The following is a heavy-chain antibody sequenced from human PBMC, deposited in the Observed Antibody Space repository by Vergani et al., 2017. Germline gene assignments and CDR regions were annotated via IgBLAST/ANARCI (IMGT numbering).Heavy chain of an antibody. CDR2: ISYDGSNK. CDR1: GFTFSSYG. V-gene: IGHV3-30*18. CDR3: AKSEGPNYGSGSYHYYYYGMDV. J-gene: IGHJ6*02. D-gene: IGHD3-10*01. Sequence: QVQLVESGGGVVQPGRSLRLSCAASGFTFSSYGMHWVRQAPGKGLEWVAVISYDGSNKYYADSVKGRFTISRDNSKNTLYLQMNSLRAEDTAVYYCAKSEGPNYGSGSYHYYYYGMDVWGQGTTVTVAS.